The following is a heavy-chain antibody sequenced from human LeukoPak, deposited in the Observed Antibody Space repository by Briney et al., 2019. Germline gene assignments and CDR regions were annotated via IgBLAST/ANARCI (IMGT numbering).Heavy chain of an antibody. J-gene: IGHJ4*02. CDR3: ARVPGFDAERASDY. CDR2: INHSGST. V-gene: IGHV4-39*07. CDR1: GGSISSSSYY. Sequence: SQTLSLTCTVSGGSISSSSYYWGWIRQPPGKGLEWIGEINHSGSTNNNPSLKSRVTISVDTSKNQFSLKLSSVTAADTAVYYCARVPGFDAERASDYWGQGTLVT.